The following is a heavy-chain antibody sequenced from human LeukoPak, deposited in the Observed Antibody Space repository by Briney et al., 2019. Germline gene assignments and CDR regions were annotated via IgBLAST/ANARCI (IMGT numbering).Heavy chain of an antibody. D-gene: IGHD3-22*01. J-gene: IGHJ4*02. V-gene: IGHV3-53*01. CDR2: IYSGVTT. CDR1: GFTVSSNY. Sequence: PGGSLRLSCAASGFTVSSNYMSWVRQDPGKGLEWVSVIYSGVTTYYAESVKGRFTISRDNSKNTLFLQMNSLRAEDTAVYYCAGGIGGFYDSSGYYNYWGQGTLVTVSS. CDR3: AGGIGGFYDSSGYYNY.